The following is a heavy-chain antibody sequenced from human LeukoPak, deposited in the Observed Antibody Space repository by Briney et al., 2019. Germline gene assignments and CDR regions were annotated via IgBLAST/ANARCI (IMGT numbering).Heavy chain of an antibody. D-gene: IGHD3-3*01. J-gene: IGHJ4*02. CDR2: INSDGSST. Sequence: PGGSLRLSCAASGFTFSSYWMHWVRQAPGKGLVWVSRINSDGSSTSYADSVKGRFTISRDNAKNTLYLQMNSLRAEDTAMYYCARSKYLPSGYANFDYWGQGTLVTVSS. V-gene: IGHV3-74*01. CDR1: GFTFSSYW. CDR3: ARSKYLPSGYANFDY.